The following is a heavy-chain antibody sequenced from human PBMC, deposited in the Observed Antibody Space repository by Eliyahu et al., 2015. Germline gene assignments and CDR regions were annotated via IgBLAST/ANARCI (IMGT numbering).Heavy chain of an antibody. Sequence: QVQLVESGGGVVQPGRSLRXXCAASGFTFSSXGMHWXXQXPGKGLEWVAVISYDGSNKYYADSVKGRFTISRDNSKNTLYLQMNSLRAEDTAVYYCATKGGGWYPGFDYWGQGTLVTVSS. V-gene: IGHV3-30*03. CDR3: ATKGGGWYPGFDY. CDR2: ISYDGSNK. J-gene: IGHJ4*02. CDR1: GFTFSSXG. D-gene: IGHD6-19*01.